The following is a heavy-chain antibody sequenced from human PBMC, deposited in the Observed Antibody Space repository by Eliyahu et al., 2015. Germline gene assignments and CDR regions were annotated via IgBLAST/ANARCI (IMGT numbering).Heavy chain of an antibody. J-gene: IGHJ4*02. D-gene: IGHD7-27*01. CDR1: GYTFTAXX. Sequence: VQLEQSGAEVKXPGASVKVSCKASGYTFTAXXMHWVRQAPGQGLEWMGRVDPDDGGTNYAQKFQGWVTMTRDTSISTAYMELNRLASDDTAVYYCATAARAGEDYLDYWGQGTLVTVSS. V-gene: IGHV1-2*04. CDR3: ATAARAGEDYLDY. CDR2: VDPDDGGT.